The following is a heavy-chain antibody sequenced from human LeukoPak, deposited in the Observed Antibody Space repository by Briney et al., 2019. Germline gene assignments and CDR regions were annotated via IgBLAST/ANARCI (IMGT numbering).Heavy chain of an antibody. CDR3: ARDSPSSGWGY. Sequence: GGSLRLSCAASGFTFSSYSMNWVRQAPGKGLEWVSSISSSSYIYYADSVKGRFTISRDNAKNSLYLQMNSLRAEDTAVYYCARDSPSSGWGYWGQGTLVTVSS. CDR2: ISSSSYI. V-gene: IGHV3-21*01. J-gene: IGHJ4*02. CDR1: GFTFSSYS. D-gene: IGHD6-19*01.